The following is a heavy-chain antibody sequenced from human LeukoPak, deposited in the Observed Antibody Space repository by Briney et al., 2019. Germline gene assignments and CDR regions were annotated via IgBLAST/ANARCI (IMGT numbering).Heavy chain of an antibody. V-gene: IGHV1-2*02. Sequence: ASVKVSCKASGYTFTSYGISWVRQAPGQGLEWMGWINPNSGGTNYAQKFQGRVTMTRDTSISTAYMELSRLRSDDTAVYCCARDRDIVATISDGMDVWGQGTTVTVSS. CDR2: INPNSGGT. J-gene: IGHJ6*02. D-gene: IGHD5-12*01. CDR3: ARDRDIVATISDGMDV. CDR1: GYTFTSYG.